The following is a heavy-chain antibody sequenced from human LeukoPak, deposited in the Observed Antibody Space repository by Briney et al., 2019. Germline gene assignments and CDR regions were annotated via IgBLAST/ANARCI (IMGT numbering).Heavy chain of an antibody. CDR2: ISHRGRT. CDR3: ARVPLRFLEPFDY. CDR1: GGSVSGYY. V-gene: IGHV4-34*01. Sequence: SETLSLTCAVYGGSVSGYYWSWIRQPPEKGLERIGEISHRGRTHYTPFLQSRVTMSVDTSKNQFALNLNSVTAADTAVYYCARVPLRFLEPFDYWGQGILVTVSS. J-gene: IGHJ4*02. D-gene: IGHD3-3*01.